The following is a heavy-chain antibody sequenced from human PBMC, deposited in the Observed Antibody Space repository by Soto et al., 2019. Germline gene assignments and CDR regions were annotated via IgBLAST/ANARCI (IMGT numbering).Heavy chain of an antibody. CDR2: IYPGDSDA. J-gene: IGHJ3*02. V-gene: IGHV5-51*01. Sequence: PGESLKISCEAAGYSFTSYWIGWVRLMPAKGLEWMGIIYPGDSDARYSPSFQGQVTISADKSINTAYLQWSSLKASDTAIYYCARQIVIVGSTYDAFDIWGKGTMVTVAS. CDR1: GYSFTSYW. D-gene: IGHD1-26*01. CDR3: ARQIVIVGSTYDAFDI.